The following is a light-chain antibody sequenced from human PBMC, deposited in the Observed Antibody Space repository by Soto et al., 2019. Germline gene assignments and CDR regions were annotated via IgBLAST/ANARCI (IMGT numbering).Light chain of an antibody. CDR2: GAS. CDR1: QSVSSN. Sequence: EIVMTQSPATLSVSPGERATLSCRASQSVSSNLAWYQQKPGQAPRLLIYGASARATGIPARFSGSGSETEFPLTISSLQSEDSAIYYCQQYNNWPPLTFGGGTKVEIK. V-gene: IGKV3-15*01. CDR3: QQYNNWPPLT. J-gene: IGKJ4*01.